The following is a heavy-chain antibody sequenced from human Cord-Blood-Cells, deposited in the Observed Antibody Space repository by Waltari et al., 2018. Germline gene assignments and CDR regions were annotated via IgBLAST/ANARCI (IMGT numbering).Heavy chain of an antibody. Sequence: QVQLQQWGAGLLKPSETLSLTCAVYGGSFRGYYWSWIRQPPGKGLELMGEINHSGSTNYNPSLKSRVTISVDTSKNQFSLKLSSVTAADTAVYYCARGTGLGYYFDYWGQGTLVTVSS. CDR2: INHSGST. J-gene: IGHJ4*02. CDR3: ARGTGLGYYFDY. CDR1: GGSFRGYY. D-gene: IGHD6-19*01. V-gene: IGHV4-34*01.